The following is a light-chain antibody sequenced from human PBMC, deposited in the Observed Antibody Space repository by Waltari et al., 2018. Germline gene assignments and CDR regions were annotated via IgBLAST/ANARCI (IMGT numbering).Light chain of an antibody. CDR1: SSNIGSNT. CDR3: AAWDDSLNGLWV. V-gene: IGLV1-44*01. Sequence: QSVLTQPPSASGTPGQRVTISCSGSSSNIGSNTVNWYQQLPGTAPKLLIYSNNQLPSGVPDRFSGSKSGTSASLAISWLQSEDEADYYCAAWDDSLNGLWVFGGGTKLTVL. J-gene: IGLJ3*02. CDR2: SNN.